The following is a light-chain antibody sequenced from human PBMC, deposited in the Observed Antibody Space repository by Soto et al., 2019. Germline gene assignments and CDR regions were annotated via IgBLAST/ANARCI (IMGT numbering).Light chain of an antibody. V-gene: IGKV1-5*01. CDR3: QQYYSSPLT. CDR1: QSISDW. Sequence: DIQMTQSPSTLSASVGDRVTITCRANQSISDWLAWYQQKPGKAPKLLIYDASNLESGVPSRFSGSGSGTEFTLTISSLQPDDFVTYYCQQYYSSPLTFGGGTKMEIK. J-gene: IGKJ4*01. CDR2: DAS.